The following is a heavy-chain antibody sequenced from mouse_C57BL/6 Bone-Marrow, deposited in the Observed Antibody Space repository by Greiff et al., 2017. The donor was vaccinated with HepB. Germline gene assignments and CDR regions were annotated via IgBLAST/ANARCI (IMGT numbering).Heavy chain of an antibody. J-gene: IGHJ3*01. CDR1: GFSLPSYA. D-gene: IGHD1-1*01. V-gene: IGHV2-9-1*01. CDR3: ARNTYDGSSYGFAY. CDR2: IWTGGGT. Sequence: VTLVESGPGLVAPSQSLSITCTVSGFSLPSYAISWVRQPPGKGLAWLGVIWTGGGTNYNSALKSRLSISKDNSKSQVFLKMNSLQTDDTARYDCARNTYDGSSYGFAYWGQGTLVTVSA.